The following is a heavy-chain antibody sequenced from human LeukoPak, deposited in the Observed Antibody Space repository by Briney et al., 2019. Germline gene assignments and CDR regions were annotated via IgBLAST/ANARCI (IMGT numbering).Heavy chain of an antibody. CDR1: GGSISSYY. V-gene: IGHV4-4*07. J-gene: IGHJ5*02. D-gene: IGHD6-13*01. Sequence: PSETLSLTCTVSGGSISSYYWSWIRQPAGKGLEWIGRIYTSGSTNCNPSLKSRVTMSVDTSKNQFSLKLSSVTAADTAVYYCARAKYSSSWYGNWFDPWGQGTLVTVSS. CDR3: ARAKYSSSWYGNWFDP. CDR2: IYTSGST.